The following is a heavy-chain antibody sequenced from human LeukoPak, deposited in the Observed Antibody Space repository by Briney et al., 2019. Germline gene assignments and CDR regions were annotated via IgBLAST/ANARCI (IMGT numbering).Heavy chain of an antibody. Sequence: PGGSLRLSCAASEFTFSRYGMHWVRQAPGKGLEWVAVISYGGSNKNYADSVKGRFTISRDNSKNTLYLQMNSLRPEDAAVYYCAKERATETRRLDYWGQGTLVTVSS. CDR1: EFTFSRYG. CDR3: AKERATETRRLDY. J-gene: IGHJ4*02. CDR2: ISYGGSNK. V-gene: IGHV3-30*18.